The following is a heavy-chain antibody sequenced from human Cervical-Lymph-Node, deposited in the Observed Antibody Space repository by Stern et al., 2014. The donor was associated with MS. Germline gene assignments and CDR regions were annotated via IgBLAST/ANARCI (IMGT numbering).Heavy chain of an antibody. J-gene: IGHJ5*02. CDR1: GFTFDDYA. D-gene: IGHD6-19*01. Sequence: EVQLVQSGGGLVQPGRSLRLSCAASGFTFDDYAMHWVRQAPGKGLEWDSGISWNSGTVDYTESVKGRFTISRDNAMNSLYLQMNSLIAEDTALYYCGKGSIAVAVTNLNWFDPWGQGTLVTVSS. CDR2: ISWNSGTV. V-gene: IGHV3-9*01. CDR3: GKGSIAVAVTNLNWFDP.